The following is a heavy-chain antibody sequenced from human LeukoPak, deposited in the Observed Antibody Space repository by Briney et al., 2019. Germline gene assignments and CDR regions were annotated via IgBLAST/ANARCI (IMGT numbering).Heavy chain of an antibody. D-gene: IGHD2-2*01. J-gene: IGHJ6*04. Sequence: GGSLRLSCVASGFTFNSYWMSWVRQAPGKGLEWVANIKQDGSEKYYVDSVKGRFTISRDNAKNSLYLQMNSLRAEDTAVYYCARHLGGCSSTSCYYYYGMDVWGKGTTVTVSS. V-gene: IGHV3-7*03. CDR3: ARHLGGCSSTSCYYYYGMDV. CDR1: GFTFNSYW. CDR2: IKQDGSEK.